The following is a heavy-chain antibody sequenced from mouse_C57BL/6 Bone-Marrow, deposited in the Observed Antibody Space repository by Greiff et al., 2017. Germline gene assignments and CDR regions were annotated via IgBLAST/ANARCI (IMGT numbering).Heavy chain of an antibody. CDR3: ARSYYSNYRVDY. CDR1: GYTFTSYW. Sequence: VQLQQPGAELVKPGASVKLSCKASGYTFTSYWMHWVKQRPGQGLEWIGMIHPTSGSTNYNEKFKSKATLTVDKSSSTAYMQLSSLTSEDSAVYYCARSYYSNYRVDYWGQGTTLTVSS. CDR2: IHPTSGST. V-gene: IGHV1-64*01. J-gene: IGHJ2*01. D-gene: IGHD2-5*01.